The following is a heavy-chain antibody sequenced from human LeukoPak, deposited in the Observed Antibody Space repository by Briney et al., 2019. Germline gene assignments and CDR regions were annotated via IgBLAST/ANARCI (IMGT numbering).Heavy chain of an antibody. CDR2: IYCSGST. J-gene: IGHJ4*02. D-gene: IGHD5-12*01. Sequence: SQTLSLTCTVSGGSISSGGYYWSWIRQHPGKGLEWIGYIYCSGSTYYNPSLKSRVTISVDTSKNQFSLKLSSVTAADTAVYYCARLKDGYHDYWGQGTLVTVSS. CDR3: ARLKDGYHDY. V-gene: IGHV4-31*03. CDR1: GGSISSGGYY.